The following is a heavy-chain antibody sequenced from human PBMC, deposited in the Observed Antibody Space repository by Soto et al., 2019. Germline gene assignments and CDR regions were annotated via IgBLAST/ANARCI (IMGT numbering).Heavy chain of an antibody. CDR2: ISSDGSDK. J-gene: IGHJ4*02. V-gene: IGHV3-30*18. D-gene: IGHD2-15*01. Sequence: QVQLVESGGGVVQPGRSLRLSCAASGFSFSNCGMHWDRQAPGKGLEWVAAISSDGSDKYYSESVKCRFTISRDNSKNTLFLQMNSLRVEDTAVYYCVKGSEVARQELDYWGQGTLVTVSS. CDR1: GFSFSNCG. CDR3: VKGSEVARQELDY.